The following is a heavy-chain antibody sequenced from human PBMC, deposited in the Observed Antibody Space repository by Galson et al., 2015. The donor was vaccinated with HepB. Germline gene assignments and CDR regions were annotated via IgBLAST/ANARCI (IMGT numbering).Heavy chain of an antibody. J-gene: IGHJ4*02. Sequence: SVKVSCKASGYSFTRYGITWVRQAPGQGLEWMGWISTYNGDTNYAQKLQGRVTMTTDASTRTAHMEVRSLRSDDTAIYYCARTVDGYNYELCYWGQGTLVPVSS. D-gene: IGHD5-24*01. V-gene: IGHV1-18*04. CDR1: GYSFTRYG. CDR2: ISTYNGDT. CDR3: ARTVDGYNYELCY.